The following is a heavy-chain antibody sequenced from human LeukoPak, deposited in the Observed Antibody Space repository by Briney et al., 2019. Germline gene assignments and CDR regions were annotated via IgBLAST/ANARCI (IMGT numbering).Heavy chain of an antibody. Sequence: SETLSLTCAVYGGSFSGYYWSWIRQPPGKGLEWIGEINHSGSTNYNPSLKSRVTISVDTSKNQFSLKLSSVTAADTAVYYCARDYGGSSFFDYWGQGTLVTVSS. CDR3: ARDYGGSSFFDY. D-gene: IGHD6-13*01. J-gene: IGHJ4*02. CDR2: INHSGST. CDR1: GGSFSGYY. V-gene: IGHV4-34*01.